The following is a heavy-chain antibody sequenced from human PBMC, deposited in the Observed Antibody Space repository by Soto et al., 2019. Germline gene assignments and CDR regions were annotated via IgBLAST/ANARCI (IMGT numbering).Heavy chain of an antibody. Sequence: ASVKVSCKASGYTFTSYAMHWVRQAPGQRLEWMGWINAGNGNTKYSQKFQGRVTITRDTSASTAYMELSSLRSEDTAVYYCARAFTSDIVATIYAFDIWGQGTMVTVSS. CDR2: INAGNGNT. V-gene: IGHV1-3*01. J-gene: IGHJ3*02. CDR3: ARAFTSDIVATIYAFDI. D-gene: IGHD5-12*01. CDR1: GYTFTSYA.